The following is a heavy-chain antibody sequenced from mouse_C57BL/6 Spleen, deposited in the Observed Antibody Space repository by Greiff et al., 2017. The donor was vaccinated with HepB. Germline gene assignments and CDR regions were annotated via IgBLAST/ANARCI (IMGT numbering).Heavy chain of an antibody. Sequence: QVQLQQPGAELVRPGSSVKLSCKASGYTFTSYWMHWVKQRPIQGLEWIGNIDPSDSETHYNQKFKDKATLTVDKSSSTAYMQLSSLTSEYSAVYYCASRGDYYGSSPYFDYWGQGTTLTVSS. V-gene: IGHV1-52*01. CDR1: GYTFTSYW. D-gene: IGHD1-1*01. CDR2: IDPSDSET. CDR3: ASRGDYYGSSPYFDY. J-gene: IGHJ2*01.